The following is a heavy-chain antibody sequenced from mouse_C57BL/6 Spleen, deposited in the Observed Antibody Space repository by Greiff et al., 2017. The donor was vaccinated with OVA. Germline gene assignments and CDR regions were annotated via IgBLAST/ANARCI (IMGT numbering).Heavy chain of an antibody. CDR2: ISDGGSYT. D-gene: IGHD1-1*01. Sequence: DVMLVESGGGLVKPGGSLKLSCAASGFTFSSYAMSWVRQTPEKRLEWVATISDGGSYTYYPDNVKGRFTISRDNAKNNLYLQMSHLKSEDTAMYYCARDLLLRSLYYFDYWGQGTTLTVSS. J-gene: IGHJ2*01. CDR3: ARDLLLRSLYYFDY. CDR1: GFTFSSYA. V-gene: IGHV5-4*01.